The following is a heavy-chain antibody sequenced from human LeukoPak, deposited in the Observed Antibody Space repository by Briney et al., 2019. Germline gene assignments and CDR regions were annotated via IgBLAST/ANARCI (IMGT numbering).Heavy chain of an antibody. CDR3: ARGVDYGDLHWVWYFDL. J-gene: IGHJ2*01. V-gene: IGHV4-30-4*01. D-gene: IGHD4-17*01. Sequence: PSETLSLTCPVSGVSISSGDYYWSWIRQSPGKGLEWIGYIYYRGSTYYNPSLKSRVIISVDTSKNEFSLKLTSVTAADTAVYYCARGVDYGDLHWVWYFDLWGRGTLVTVSS. CDR1: GVSISSGDYY. CDR2: IYYRGST.